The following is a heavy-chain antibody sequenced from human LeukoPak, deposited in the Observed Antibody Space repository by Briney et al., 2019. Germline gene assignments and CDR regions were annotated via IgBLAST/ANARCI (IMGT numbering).Heavy chain of an antibody. CDR1: GFTFSSYA. Sequence: PGGSLRVSCAASGFTFSSYAMSWVRQAPGNGLEWVSAISGSGGSTYYADSVKGRFTISRDNSKNTVYLQMNSLRAEDTAVYYCAKDAVEGGGYYDIGGYHYFNYWGQGTLVTVSS. J-gene: IGHJ4*02. CDR3: AKDAVEGGGYYDIGGYHYFNY. V-gene: IGHV3-23*01. CDR2: ISGSGGST. D-gene: IGHD3-22*01.